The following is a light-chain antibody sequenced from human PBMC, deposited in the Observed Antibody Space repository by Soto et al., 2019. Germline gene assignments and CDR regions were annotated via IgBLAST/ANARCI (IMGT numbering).Light chain of an antibody. CDR2: KTS. CDR3: QQLGT. Sequence: DILMTQSPSTLSASVGDRVTITCRPSRSVSSWLAWYQQKPGKAPKLLIYKTSDLARGVPSRFSGSGSWAEFTLTITNLQPDDFASYYCQQLGTFGQGTKVEVK. V-gene: IGKV1-5*03. J-gene: IGKJ1*01. CDR1: RSVSSW.